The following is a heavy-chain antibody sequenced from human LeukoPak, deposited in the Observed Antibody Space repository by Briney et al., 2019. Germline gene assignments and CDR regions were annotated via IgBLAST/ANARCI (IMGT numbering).Heavy chain of an antibody. CDR3: ARGITIFGVAPEYFQH. J-gene: IGHJ1*01. D-gene: IGHD3-3*01. CDR2: ISYDGSNK. V-gene: IGHV3-30-3*01. CDR1: GFTFSSYA. Sequence: SGGSLRLSCAASGFTFSSYAMHWVRQAPGKGLEWVAVISYDGSNKYYADSVKGRFTISRDNSKNTLYLQMNSLRAEDTAVYYCARGITIFGVAPEYFQHWGQGTLVTVSS.